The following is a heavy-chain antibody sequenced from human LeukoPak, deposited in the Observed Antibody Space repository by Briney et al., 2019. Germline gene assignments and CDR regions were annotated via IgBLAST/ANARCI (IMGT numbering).Heavy chain of an antibody. CDR2: ISGGGGVT. CDR1: GFMFSASA. J-gene: IGHJ4*02. V-gene: IGHV3-23*01. D-gene: IGHD4-23*01. CDR3: AKLRTTVLSPADF. Sequence: PGGSLRLSCAASGFMFSASAMTWVRQAPGKGLDWVSDISGGGGVTYYADSVKGRFTISRDNSKSALYLQMNSLKAEDTALYFCAKLRTTVLSPADFWGQGALVTVSS.